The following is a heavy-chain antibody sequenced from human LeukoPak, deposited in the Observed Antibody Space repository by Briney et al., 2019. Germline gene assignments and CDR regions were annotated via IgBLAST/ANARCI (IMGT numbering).Heavy chain of an antibody. J-gene: IGHJ4*02. V-gene: IGHV3-21*01. Sequence: GGSLRLSCAASGFTFSSYSMNWVRQAPGKGLEWVSSISSSSSYIYYADSVKGRFTISRDNAKNSLYLQMNSLRAADTAVYYCARSSTKGNRLQAKFDYWGQGTLVTVSS. CDR2: ISSSSSYI. D-gene: IGHD1-14*01. CDR1: GFTFSSYS. CDR3: ARSSTKGNRLQAKFDY.